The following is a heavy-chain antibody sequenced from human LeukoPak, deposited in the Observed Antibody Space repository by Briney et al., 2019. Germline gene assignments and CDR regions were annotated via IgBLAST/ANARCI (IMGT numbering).Heavy chain of an antibody. J-gene: IGHJ5*02. CDR2: IKIKSEGGTT. CDR3: VTHKVESIRSHRFDP. CDR1: GFTFSDAR. V-gene: IGHV3-15*01. D-gene: IGHD5-12*01. Sequence: PGGSLRLSCAASGFTFSDARMSWVRQAPGKGLEWVGRIKIKSEGGTTDYAAPVKGRFTISRDDSKNMLYLQMNSLRTEDTAVYYCVTHKVESIRSHRFDPWGQGTLVTVSS.